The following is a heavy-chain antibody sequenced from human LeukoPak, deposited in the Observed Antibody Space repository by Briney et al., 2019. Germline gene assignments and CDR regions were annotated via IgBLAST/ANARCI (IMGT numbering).Heavy chain of an antibody. CDR1: GFTFSSYS. CDR3: ARARIVGATSPLAY. Sequence: PGGSLRLSCAASGFTFSSYSMNWVRQAPGKGLEWVSYISSSSSTIYYADSVKGRFTISRDNAKNSLYLQMNSLRAEDTAVYYCARARIVGATSPLAYWSQGTLVTVSS. D-gene: IGHD1-26*01. V-gene: IGHV3-48*01. CDR2: ISSSSSTI. J-gene: IGHJ4*02.